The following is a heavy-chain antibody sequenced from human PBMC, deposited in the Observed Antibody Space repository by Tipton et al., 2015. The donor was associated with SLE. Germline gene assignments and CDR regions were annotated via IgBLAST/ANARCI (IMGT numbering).Heavy chain of an antibody. D-gene: IGHD2-15*01. J-gene: IGHJ4*02. CDR2: INQDGSEK. Sequence: SLRLSCAVSGFTFSRYWMSWVRQAPGKGLEWVANINQDGSEKYHVDSVKGRFTISRDNAKNSLDLQMNSLRAEDTAVYYCATGSGGAAGFDYWGQGTLVTVSS. CDR1: GFTFSRYW. CDR3: ATGSGGAAGFDY. V-gene: IGHV3-7*01.